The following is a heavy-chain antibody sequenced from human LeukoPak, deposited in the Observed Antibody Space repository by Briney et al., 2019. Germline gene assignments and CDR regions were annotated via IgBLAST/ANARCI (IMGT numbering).Heavy chain of an antibody. Sequence: GGSLRLSCAASGFTFSSYWMIWVRQAPGKGLEWVANIKQDGSDKYYVDSVKGRFTISRDNAKNSVYLQMNSLRAEDTAIYYCARDLPRAAAGSDYWGQGTLVTVSS. D-gene: IGHD6-13*01. CDR3: ARDLPRAAAGSDY. CDR2: IKQDGSDK. J-gene: IGHJ4*02. CDR1: GFTFSSYW. V-gene: IGHV3-7*01.